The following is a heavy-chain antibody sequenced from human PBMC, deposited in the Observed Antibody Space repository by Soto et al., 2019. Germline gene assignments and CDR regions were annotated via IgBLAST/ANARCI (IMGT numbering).Heavy chain of an antibody. Sequence: KTSETLSLTCAVYGESFSGYYYTWIRQPPGKGLEWIGETSHSGITNYNPSLKSRVTISVDTSSNQFSLNLTSVTAADTAVYYCARGDCDFWSGYCRGPRADVWGQGTTVTVSS. J-gene: IGHJ6*02. CDR2: TSHSGIT. CDR1: GESFSGYY. CDR3: ARGDCDFWSGYCRGPRADV. D-gene: IGHD3-3*01. V-gene: IGHV4-34*01.